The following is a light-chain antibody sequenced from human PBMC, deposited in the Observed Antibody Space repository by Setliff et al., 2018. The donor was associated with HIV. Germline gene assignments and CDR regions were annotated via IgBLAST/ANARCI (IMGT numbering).Light chain of an antibody. Sequence: QSALTQPASVSGSPGQSITISCTGTSSDVGSYNLVPWYQQHPGKAPKLIIYEGNKRPSGVSTRFSGSKSGNTASLTISGLQAEDEADYYCCSFAGSSTSVFGTGTKVTVL. CDR2: EGN. CDR3: CSFAGSSTSV. CDR1: SSDVGSYNL. J-gene: IGLJ1*01. V-gene: IGLV2-23*01.